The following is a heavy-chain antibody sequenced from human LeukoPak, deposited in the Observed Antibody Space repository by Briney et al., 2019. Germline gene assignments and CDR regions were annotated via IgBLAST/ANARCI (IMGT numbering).Heavy chain of an antibody. Sequence: PSETLSLTYTVSGGSISTNSYYWGWIRQPPGKGLKWIGSIYYSGSTYYNPSLRSRVTISVNTSKNQFSLKLNSVTATDTAVYYCARGANWFDPWGQGTLVTVSS. V-gene: IGHV4-39*07. J-gene: IGHJ5*02. CDR1: GGSISTNSYY. CDR3: ARGANWFDP. CDR2: IYYSGST.